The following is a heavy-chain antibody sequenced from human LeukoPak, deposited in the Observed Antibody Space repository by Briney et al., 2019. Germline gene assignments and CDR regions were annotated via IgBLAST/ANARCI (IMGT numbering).Heavy chain of an antibody. V-gene: IGHV3-48*03. CDR1: GFTFSTYE. D-gene: IGHD4-17*01. Sequence: GGSLRLSCAASGFTFSTYEMHWVRQAPGKGLEWVSYISTDGTTIYYADSVKGRFTMSRDNAKNSLFLQMHSLRPEDTAFYYCARDLGVSGDYYFDYWGQGTLVTVSS. CDR3: ARDLGVSGDYYFDY. J-gene: IGHJ4*02. CDR2: ISTDGTTI.